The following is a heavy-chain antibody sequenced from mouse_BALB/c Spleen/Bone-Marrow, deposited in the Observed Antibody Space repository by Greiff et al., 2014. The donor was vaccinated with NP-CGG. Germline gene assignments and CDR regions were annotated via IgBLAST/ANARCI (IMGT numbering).Heavy chain of an antibody. CDR1: GYSFTGYF. J-gene: IGHJ4*01. V-gene: IGHV1-37*01. Sequence: EVQLQQSGPELVKPGASVKISCKASGYSFTGYFMNGVKQSHGKSLEWIGRINPYNGDTYYNQKFKGKATLTVDKSSSTAHMELLSLTSEDSAVYYCGSRGNYDEGRYWGQGTSVTVSS. D-gene: IGHD2-1*01. CDR2: INPYNGDT. CDR3: GSRGNYDEGRY.